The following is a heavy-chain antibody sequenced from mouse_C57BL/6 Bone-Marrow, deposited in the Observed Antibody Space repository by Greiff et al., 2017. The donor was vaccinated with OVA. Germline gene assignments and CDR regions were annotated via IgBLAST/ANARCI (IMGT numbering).Heavy chain of an antibody. CDR3: AREYYGSYWYFDV. V-gene: IGHV1-50*01. CDR1: GYTFTSYW. J-gene: IGHJ1*03. CDR2: IDPSDSYT. Sequence: QVQLQQPGAELVKPGASVKLSCKASGYTFTSYWMQWVKQRPGQGLEWIGEIDPSDSYTNYNQKFKGKATLTVDTSSSTAYMQLSSLTSEDSAVYYCAREYYGSYWYFDVWGTGTTVTVSS. D-gene: IGHD1-1*01.